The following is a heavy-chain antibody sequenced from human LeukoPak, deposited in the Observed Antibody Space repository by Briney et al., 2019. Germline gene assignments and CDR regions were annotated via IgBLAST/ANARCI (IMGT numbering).Heavy chain of an antibody. Sequence: SETLSLTCTASGGSISSYYWSWIRQPPGKGLEWIGYIYYSGSTNYNPSLKSRVTISVDTSKNQFSLKLNSLTAADTAMYYCARVGGTNYYYYGMDVWGQGTTVTVSS. CDR1: GGSISSYY. CDR2: IYYSGST. CDR3: ARVGGTNYYYYGMDV. J-gene: IGHJ6*02. V-gene: IGHV4-59*01.